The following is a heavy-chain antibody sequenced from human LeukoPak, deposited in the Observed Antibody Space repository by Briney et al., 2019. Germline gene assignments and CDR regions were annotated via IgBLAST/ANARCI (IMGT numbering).Heavy chain of an antibody. CDR2: ISYDGNNK. D-gene: IGHD6-19*01. CDR1: GFTFTSYG. Sequence: GGSLRLSCAASGFTFTSYGMHWVRQAPGKGLEWVTVISYDGNNKYYADSVKGRFTISRDNSKNTLYLQMNSLRAEDTAVYYCATLERGYAVAVDYWGQGTLVTVSS. J-gene: IGHJ4*02. CDR3: ATLERGYAVAVDY. V-gene: IGHV3-30*03.